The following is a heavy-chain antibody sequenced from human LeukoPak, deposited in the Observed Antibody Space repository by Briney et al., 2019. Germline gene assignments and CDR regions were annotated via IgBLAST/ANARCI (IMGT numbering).Heavy chain of an antibody. CDR2: ISSSGRTK. CDR3: AKHGITMIPRGWFDP. V-gene: IGHV3-48*03. Sequence: PGGSLRLSCAASGFAFSSYEMNWVRQAPGKGLEWVSYISSSGRTKFYADSVKGRFTISRDNSKNTLYLQMNSLRAEDTAVYYCAKHGITMIPRGWFDPWGQGTLVTVSS. CDR1: GFAFSSYE. D-gene: IGHD3-22*01. J-gene: IGHJ5*02.